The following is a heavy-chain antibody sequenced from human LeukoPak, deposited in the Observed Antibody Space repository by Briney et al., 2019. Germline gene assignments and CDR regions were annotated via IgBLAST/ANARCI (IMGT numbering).Heavy chain of an antibody. J-gene: IGHJ6*02. CDR1: GGSISSYY. V-gene: IGHV4-4*07. D-gene: IGHD3-10*01. CDR2: VFTSGST. Sequence: PSETLSLTCTVSGGSISSYYWSWIRQPAGKGLEWIGRVFTSGSTNYNPSLKSRVTMSLDTSKNQFSLRLSSVTAADTAVYYCAKSITMAPNYYYGMDVWGQGTTVTVSS. CDR3: AKSITMAPNYYYGMDV.